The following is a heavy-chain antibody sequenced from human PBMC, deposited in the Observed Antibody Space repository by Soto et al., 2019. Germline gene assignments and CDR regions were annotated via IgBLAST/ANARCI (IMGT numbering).Heavy chain of an antibody. CDR1: GGSFSGYY. V-gene: IGHV4-34*01. CDR2: INHSGST. J-gene: IGHJ4*02. D-gene: IGHD5-18*01. Sequence: SETLSLTCAVYGGSFSGYYWSWIRQPPGKGLGWIGEINHSGSTNYNPSLKSRVTISVDTSKNQFSLKLSSVTAADTAVYYCARGERGYSYGTFDYWGQGTLVTVSS. CDR3: ARGERGYSYGTFDY.